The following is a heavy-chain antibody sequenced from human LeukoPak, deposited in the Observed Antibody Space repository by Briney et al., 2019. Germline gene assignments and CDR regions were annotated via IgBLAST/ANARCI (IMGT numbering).Heavy chain of an antibody. V-gene: IGHV4-59*08. CDR3: ARFQGLARYYYYYGMDV. D-gene: IGHD6-19*01. Sequence: SETLSHTCTVSGGSISSYYWSWIRQPPGKGLEWIGYIYYSGSTNYNPSLKSRVTISVDTSKNQFSLKLSSVTAADTAVYYCARFQGLARYYYYYGMDVWGQGTTVTVSS. CDR2: IYYSGST. J-gene: IGHJ6*02. CDR1: GGSISSYY.